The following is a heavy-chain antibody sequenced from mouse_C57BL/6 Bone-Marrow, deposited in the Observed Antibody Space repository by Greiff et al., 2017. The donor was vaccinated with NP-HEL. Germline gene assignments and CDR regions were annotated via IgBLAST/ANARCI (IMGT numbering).Heavy chain of an antibody. Sequence: VQLQQSGAELVKPGASVKVSCKASGYTFTSYWMHWVKQRPGQGLEWIGRIHPSDSDTNYNQKFKGKATLTVDKSSSTAYMQLSSLTSEDSAVYYCAIYDYDGGAWFAYWGQGTLVTVSA. D-gene: IGHD2-4*01. CDR3: AIYDYDGGAWFAY. CDR1: GYTFTSYW. V-gene: IGHV1-74*01. CDR2: IHPSDSDT. J-gene: IGHJ3*01.